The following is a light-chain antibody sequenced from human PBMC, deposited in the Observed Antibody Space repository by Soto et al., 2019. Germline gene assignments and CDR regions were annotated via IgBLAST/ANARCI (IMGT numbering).Light chain of an antibody. J-gene: IGKJ1*01. CDR1: QSVFSS. V-gene: IGKV3-15*01. CDR2: GSA. CDR3: QQYHSWPG. Sequence: EIVMTQSPATLSVSPGERATLSCRASQSVFSSLACYQQRPGQAPRLLIYGSATRATVIPDRFSGSGSGTEFTLTISSLQSEDSGVYYCQQYHSWPGFGQGTKVEIK.